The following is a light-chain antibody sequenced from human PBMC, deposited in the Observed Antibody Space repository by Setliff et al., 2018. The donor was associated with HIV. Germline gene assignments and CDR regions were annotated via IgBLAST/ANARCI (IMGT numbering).Light chain of an antibody. Sequence: QSALPPQPRSVSGSPGQSVTISCTGTSSDVGGYKYVSWYQQHPGKAPKLMIYDVSKRPSGVPDRFSGSKSGNTASLTISGLQAEDEADYYCCSYAGSYTFGYVFGTGTKVTVL. CDR3: CSYAGSYTFGYV. CDR1: SSDVGGYKY. V-gene: IGLV2-11*01. CDR2: DVS. J-gene: IGLJ1*01.